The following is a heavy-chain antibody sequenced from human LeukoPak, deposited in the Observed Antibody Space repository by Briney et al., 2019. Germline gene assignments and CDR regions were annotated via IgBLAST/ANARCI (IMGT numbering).Heavy chain of an antibody. J-gene: IGHJ4*02. V-gene: IGHV3-21*01. D-gene: IGHD3-22*01. CDR3: AGYYYYDSSGYYHF. Sequence: PGGSLRLSCAASGFTFSSYSMNWVRQAPGKGLEWVSSISGDSISIFYADSVKGRFTISRDNAKNSLYLQMNSLRAEDTAVYYCAGYYYYDSSGYYHFWGRGTLVTVSS. CDR2: ISGDSISI. CDR1: GFTFSSYS.